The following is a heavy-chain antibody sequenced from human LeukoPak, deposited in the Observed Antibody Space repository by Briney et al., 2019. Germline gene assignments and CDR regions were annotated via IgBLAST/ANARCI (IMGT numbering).Heavy chain of an antibody. J-gene: IGHJ5*02. CDR2: VYYSGST. V-gene: IGHV4-39*01. D-gene: IGHD4/OR15-4a*01. CDR3: ARRDYAAWFDP. CDR1: GDSITSGGFY. Sequence: SETLSLTCNVTGDSITSGGFYWAWIRQSPGKGLEWIGNVYYSGSTQYNPSLKGRVTISMDMPKDQFSLNLKSVSVTDTAIYYCARRDYAAWFDPWGQGTLVTVSS.